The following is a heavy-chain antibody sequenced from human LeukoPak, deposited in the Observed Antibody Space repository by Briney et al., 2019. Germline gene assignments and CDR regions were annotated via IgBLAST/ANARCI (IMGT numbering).Heavy chain of an antibody. CDR2: IKQDGSEK. J-gene: IGHJ6*03. Sequence: GGSLRLSCAASGFTFSSYWMSWVRQAPGKGLEWVATIKQDGSEKYYVDSVKGRFTISRDNAKNPLYLQMNSLRAEDTAVYYCAKSLNYYYMDVWGKGTTVTVSS. CDR3: AKSLNYYYMDV. V-gene: IGHV3-7*03. CDR1: GFTFSSYW.